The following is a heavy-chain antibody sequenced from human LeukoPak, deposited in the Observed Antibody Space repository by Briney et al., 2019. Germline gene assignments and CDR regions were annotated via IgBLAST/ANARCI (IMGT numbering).Heavy chain of an antibody. Sequence: PGGSLRLSCAASGFTFSTHDLNWVRQAPGKGLEWVSFISSRSSTIYYADSVKGRFTISRDNSKNTLYLQMYSLRAEDTAVYYCAKVEGASKASVYWGQGALVTVSS. CDR2: ISSRSSTI. CDR1: GFTFSTHD. CDR3: AKVEGASKASVY. V-gene: IGHV3-48*01. J-gene: IGHJ4*02. D-gene: IGHD1-1*01.